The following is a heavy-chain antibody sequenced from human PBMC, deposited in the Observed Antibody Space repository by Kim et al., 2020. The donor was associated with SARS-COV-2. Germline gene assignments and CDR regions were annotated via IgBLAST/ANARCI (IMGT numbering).Heavy chain of an antibody. D-gene: IGHD6-13*01. CDR1: GGSISSSNW. J-gene: IGHJ4*02. CDR3: ARGGSSSPPVDY. Sequence: SETLSLTCAVSGGSISSSNWWSLVRQPPGKGLEWIGVIYHSGSTNYNPSLKRRVTISVNKSKNQFSLKLSSVTAADTAVYYCARGGSSSPPVDYWGQGTLVTVSS. CDR2: IYHSGST. V-gene: IGHV4-4*02.